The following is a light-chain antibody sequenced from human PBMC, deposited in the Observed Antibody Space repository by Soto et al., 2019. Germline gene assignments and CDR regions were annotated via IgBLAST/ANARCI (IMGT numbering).Light chain of an antibody. CDR3: QQYNNWPPIT. CDR2: DAS. Sequence: EIVLPQSPATLSLSPGESATLSCRASQSVSSDLAWYQQKPGQAPRLLIYDASTRASGIPARFSGSGSGTEFTLTISSLQSEDLAVYYCQQYNNWPPITVGQGKRLEI. V-gene: IGKV3-15*01. CDR1: QSVSSD. J-gene: IGKJ5*01.